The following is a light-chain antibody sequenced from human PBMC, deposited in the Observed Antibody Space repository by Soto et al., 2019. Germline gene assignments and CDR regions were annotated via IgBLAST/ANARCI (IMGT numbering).Light chain of an antibody. CDR3: QQYNNWPPIT. J-gene: IGKJ5*01. V-gene: IGKV1-12*01. CDR2: GAS. CDR1: QDVGKC. Sequence: DLQMTQSPPSVSASVGDRVTITPRSTQDVGKCLAWYQQQPGKAPTLLIHGASSLQSGVPPRYSGSGYGTDFTLTISSLQSEDFAVYYCQQYNNWPPITFGQGTRLEIK.